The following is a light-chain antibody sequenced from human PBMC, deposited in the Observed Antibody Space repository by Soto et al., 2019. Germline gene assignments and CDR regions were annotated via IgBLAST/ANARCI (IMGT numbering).Light chain of an antibody. J-gene: IGKJ4*01. CDR3: QRYNNWPLT. V-gene: IGKV3-15*01. CDR1: QGIGST. CDR2: DSS. Sequence: EIVMTQSPAALSVSPGERFTLSCRASQGIGSTLAWYQQKPGQXHRXXIYDSSTRATGIPARFSGSGSGTELTITINGLQSEDGEVYDGQRYNNWPLTFGGGTKVDIK.